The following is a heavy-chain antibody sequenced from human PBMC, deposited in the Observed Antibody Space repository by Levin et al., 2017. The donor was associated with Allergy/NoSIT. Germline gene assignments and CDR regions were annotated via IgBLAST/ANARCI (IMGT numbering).Heavy chain of an antibody. CDR2: ISSSSSTI. CDR1: GFTFSSYS. CDR3: AREIEAGPLDY. J-gene: IGHJ4*02. V-gene: IGHV3-48*01. Sequence: PGESLKISCAASGFTFSSYSMNWVRQAPGKGLEWVSYISSSSSTIYYADSVKGRFTISRDNAKNSLYLQMNSLRAEDTAVYYCAREIEAGPLDYWGQGTLVTVSS. D-gene: IGHD2-21*01.